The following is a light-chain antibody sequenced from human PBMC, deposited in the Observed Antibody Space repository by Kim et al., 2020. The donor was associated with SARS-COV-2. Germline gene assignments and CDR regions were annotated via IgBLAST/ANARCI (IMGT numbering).Light chain of an antibody. CDR1: KLGDKY. J-gene: IGLJ2*01. CDR3: QAWDSSTAV. Sequence: LSPAQTASVTCSGDKLGDKYACWYQQKPGQSPVLVIYQDSKRPSGIPERFSGSNSGNTATLTISGTQAMDEADYYCQAWDSSTAVFGGGTQLTVL. V-gene: IGLV3-1*01. CDR2: QDS.